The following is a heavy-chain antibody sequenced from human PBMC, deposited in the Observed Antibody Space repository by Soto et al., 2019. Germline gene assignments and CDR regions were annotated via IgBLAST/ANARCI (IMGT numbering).Heavy chain of an antibody. CDR1: GCTLISYT. Sequence: ASVKVSCKASGCTLISYTINWVRQAPGQRLEWMGWINAGNTNTKYSQKFQGRVTITRDTSASTAYMELSSLRSEDTAVYYCARDLYSSSSRGYYYAMDVWGQGTTVTVSS. CDR2: INAGNTNT. CDR3: ARDLYSSSSRGYYYAMDV. J-gene: IGHJ6*02. V-gene: IGHV1-3*01. D-gene: IGHD6-6*01.